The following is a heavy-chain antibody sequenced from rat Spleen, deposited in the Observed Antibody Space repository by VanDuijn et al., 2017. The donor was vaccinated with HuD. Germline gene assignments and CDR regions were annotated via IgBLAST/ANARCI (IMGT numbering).Heavy chain of an antibody. CDR3: ARVGYPYYFDY. D-gene: IGHD4-3*01. V-gene: IGHV5-17*01. CDR1: GFTFSDYA. CDR2: INYDGSST. Sequence: EVQLVESGGGLVQPGRSLKFSCAASGFTFSDYAMAWVRQATKKGLEWVATINYDGSSTYYRDSVKGRFTISRDNAKSTLYLKMDSLRSEDTATYYCARVGYPYYFDYWGQGVMVTVSS. J-gene: IGHJ2*01.